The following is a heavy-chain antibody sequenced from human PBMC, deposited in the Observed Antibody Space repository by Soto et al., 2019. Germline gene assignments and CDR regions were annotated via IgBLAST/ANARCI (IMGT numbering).Heavy chain of an antibody. CDR1: GFTFRNYA. D-gene: IGHD3-22*01. CDR3: AIRASYYDSSGYFDY. CDR2: INSDGSST. Sequence: GGSLRLSCSASGFTFRNYAMHWVRQAPGKGLVWVSRINSDGSSTSYADSVKGRFTISRDNAKNTLYLQMNSLRAEDTAVYYCAIRASYYDSSGYFDYWGQGTLVTVSS. V-gene: IGHV3-74*01. J-gene: IGHJ4*02.